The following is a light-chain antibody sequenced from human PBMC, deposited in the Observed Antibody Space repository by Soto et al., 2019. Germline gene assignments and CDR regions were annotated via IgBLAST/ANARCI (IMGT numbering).Light chain of an antibody. CDR1: QSVSGY. J-gene: IGKJ1*01. Sequence: VLTPSPATLSLSPGERATLSCRASQSVSGYLAWYQQKPGQAPRLLIYDASNRATDTPASFSGRGSGTDFTLTISSLGPEDFAVYYCQQRSNWPKTFGQGTKVDIK. V-gene: IGKV3-11*01. CDR3: QQRSNWPKT. CDR2: DAS.